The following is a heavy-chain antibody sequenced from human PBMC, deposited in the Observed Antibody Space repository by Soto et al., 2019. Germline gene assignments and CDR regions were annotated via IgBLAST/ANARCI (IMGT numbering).Heavy chain of an antibody. CDR3: MSLDASSSAEQ. V-gene: IGHV3-73*02. J-gene: IGHJ4*02. CDR2: IASKTESEAT. D-gene: IGHD6-6*01. Sequence: EVQLVESGGGLVQPGGSLELSCAASGFTLSDSSVNWVRQASGKGLEWVGRIASKTESEATVYAASVKGRITVARDDSKNTVYLQMGSLKTDDTAVYYCMSLDASSSAEQWGQGALVTVSS. CDR1: GFTLSDSS.